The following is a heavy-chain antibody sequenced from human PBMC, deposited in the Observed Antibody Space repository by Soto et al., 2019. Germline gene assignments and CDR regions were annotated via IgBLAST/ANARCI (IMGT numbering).Heavy chain of an antibody. J-gene: IGHJ4*02. V-gene: IGHV3-33*01. CDR2: IWYDGTKE. Sequence: QVQLVESGGGVVQPGRSLSLACAASGFTFSPYGMHSARQAPGKGLEWVAVIWYDGTKEYYADSVKGRFTISRDNSKNTMYLQMDSLRAEDTAVYYCATHLIMKYDHWGQGTLVTVSS. CDR3: ATHLIMKYDH. CDR1: GFTFSPYG. D-gene: IGHD3-16*01.